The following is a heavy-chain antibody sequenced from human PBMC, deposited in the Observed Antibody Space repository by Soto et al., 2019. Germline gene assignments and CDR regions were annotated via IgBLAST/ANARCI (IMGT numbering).Heavy chain of an antibody. V-gene: IGHV3-7*01. CDR2: IKQDGSEK. Sequence: GGSLRLSCAASGFTFSSYWMSWVRQAPGKGLEWVANIKQDGSEKYYVDSVKGRFTISRDNSKNTLDLQMNNLRDEDTAVYYCARDDDNDANALDYWGPGTLVTVSS. CDR3: ARDDDNDANALDY. J-gene: IGHJ4*02. CDR1: GFTFSSYW.